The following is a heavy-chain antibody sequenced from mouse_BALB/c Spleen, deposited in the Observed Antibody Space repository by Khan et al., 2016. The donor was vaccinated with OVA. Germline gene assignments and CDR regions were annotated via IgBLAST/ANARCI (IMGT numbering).Heavy chain of an antibody. CDR1: GYTFTNSG. Sequence: QIQLVQSGPELKKPGETVKISCKASGYTFTNSGINWVKQAPGKGLKWMGWINTNTGEPTYAEEFKGRFAFSLETSASTAYLQLNNLKNEDTATYFCARGNYYGSNSWFAYWGQGTLVTVSA. D-gene: IGHD1-1*01. V-gene: IGHV9-3*02. J-gene: IGHJ3*01. CDR2: INTNTGEP. CDR3: ARGNYYGSNSWFAY.